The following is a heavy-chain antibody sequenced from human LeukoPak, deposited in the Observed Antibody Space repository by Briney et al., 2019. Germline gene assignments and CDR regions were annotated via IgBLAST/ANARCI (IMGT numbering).Heavy chain of an antibody. D-gene: IGHD6-13*01. CDR2: ISGSGGST. V-gene: IGHV3-23*01. J-gene: IGHJ4*02. Sequence: PGGSLRLSCAASGFTFSSYAMSWVRQAPGKGLEWVSAISGSGGSTYYADSVKGRFTISRDNSKNTLYLQMNSLRAEDTAVYYCAKSPQGDRQQLLNFDYWGQGTLVTVSS. CDR3: AKSPQGDRQQLLNFDY. CDR1: GFTFSSYA.